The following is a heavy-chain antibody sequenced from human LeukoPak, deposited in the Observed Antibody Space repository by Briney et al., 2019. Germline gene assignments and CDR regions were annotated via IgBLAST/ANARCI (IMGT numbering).Heavy chain of an antibody. CDR3: ARGDVQLWLIDY. V-gene: IGHV3-33*01. CDR1: GFTFSSYG. CDR2: IWYDGSNK. Sequence: GGSLRLSCAASGFTFSSYGMHWVRQAPGKGLEWVAVIWYDGSNKYYADSVKGRFTIFRDNSKNTLYLQMNSLRAEDTAVYYCARGDVQLWLIDYWGQGTLVTVSS. D-gene: IGHD5-18*01. J-gene: IGHJ4*02.